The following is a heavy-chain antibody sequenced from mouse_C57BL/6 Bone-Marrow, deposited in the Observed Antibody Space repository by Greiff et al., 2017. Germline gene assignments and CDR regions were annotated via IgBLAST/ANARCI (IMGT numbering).Heavy chain of an antibody. D-gene: IGHD2-1*01. CDR2: FHPNSGST. V-gene: IGHV1-64*01. CDR1: GYTFTSYW. CDR3: ARAYYGNYDYFDY. Sequence: QVQLQQPGAELVKPGASVKLSCKASGYTFTSYWMHWVKQRPGQGLEWIGMFHPNSGSTNYNEKFKNKATLTVDKSSSTAYMQLSSLTSEDSAVYYCARAYYGNYDYFDYWGQGTTLTVSS. J-gene: IGHJ2*01.